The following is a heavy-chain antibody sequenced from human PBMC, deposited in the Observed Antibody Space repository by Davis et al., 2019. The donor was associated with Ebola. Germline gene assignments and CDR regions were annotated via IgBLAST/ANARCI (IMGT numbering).Heavy chain of an antibody. Sequence: ASVKVSCKASGYTFTSYYMNWVRQAPGQGLEWMGIINPSGGSTSYAQKFQGRVTMTRDTSTSTVDMELSSLRSEDTAVYYCAREPHYDILTGYEEDYWGQGTLVTVSS. J-gene: IGHJ4*02. D-gene: IGHD3-9*01. CDR2: INPSGGST. CDR1: GYTFTSYY. CDR3: AREPHYDILTGYEEDY. V-gene: IGHV1-46*01.